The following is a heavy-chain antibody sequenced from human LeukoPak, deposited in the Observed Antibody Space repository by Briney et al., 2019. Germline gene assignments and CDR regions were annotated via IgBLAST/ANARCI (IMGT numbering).Heavy chain of an antibody. CDR3: ARGKDDYDFWSGYPH. Sequence: PSETLCLTCAVYGGSISGYYWSWIRQPPGRGLEWIGESNDSGSTNYTPSLKSRVTISLDTSKNQFSLRLRSVTAADTAVYYCARGKDDYDFWSGYPHWGQGTLVTVSS. CDR1: GGSISGYY. CDR2: SNDSGST. D-gene: IGHD3-3*01. J-gene: IGHJ4*02. V-gene: IGHV4-34*01.